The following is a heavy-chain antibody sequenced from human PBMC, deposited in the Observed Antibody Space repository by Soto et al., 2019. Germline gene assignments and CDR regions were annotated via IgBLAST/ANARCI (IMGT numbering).Heavy chain of an antibody. CDR2: INPSNST. CDR3: ATVYCSGGSCYSIDY. J-gene: IGHJ4*02. CDR1: GYTFTSYY. Sequence: SVKVSCKASGYTFTSYYMHWVRQAPGQGLEWMGIINPSNSTSYAQKFQGRVTMTRDTSTSTVYMELSSLRSEDTAVYYCATVYCSGGSCYSIDYWGQGTLVTVS. V-gene: IGHV1-46*03. D-gene: IGHD2-15*01.